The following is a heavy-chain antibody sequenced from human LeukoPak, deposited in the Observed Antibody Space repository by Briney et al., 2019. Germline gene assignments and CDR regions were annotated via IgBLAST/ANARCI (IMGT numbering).Heavy chain of an antibody. Sequence: SETLSLTCAVYGGSFSGHYWSWIRQPPGKGLEWIGEINHSGSTNYNPSLKSRVTISVDTSKNQFSLKLSSVTAADTAVYYCARSLITYRRGVMGYWGQGTLVTVSS. V-gene: IGHV4-34*01. CDR3: ARSLITYRRGVMGY. CDR1: GGSFSGHY. J-gene: IGHJ4*02. CDR2: INHSGST. D-gene: IGHD3-10*01.